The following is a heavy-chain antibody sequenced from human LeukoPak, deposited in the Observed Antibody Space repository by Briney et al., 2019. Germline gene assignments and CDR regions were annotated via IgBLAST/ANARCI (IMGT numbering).Heavy chain of an antibody. Sequence: PGGSLRLSCAASGFTFSSYGMHWVRQAPCKGLEWVAFIRYDGSNKYYADSVKGRFTISRDNSKNTLYLQMNSLRAEDTAVYYCAKTIFGVTHAFDIWGEGTMVTVSS. J-gene: IGHJ3*02. CDR3: AKTIFGVTHAFDI. CDR1: GFTFSSYG. CDR2: IRYDGSNK. D-gene: IGHD3-3*01. V-gene: IGHV3-30*02.